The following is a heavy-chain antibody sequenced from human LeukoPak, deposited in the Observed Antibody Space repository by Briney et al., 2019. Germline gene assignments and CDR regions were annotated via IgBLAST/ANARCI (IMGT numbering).Heavy chain of an antibody. J-gene: IGHJ4*02. V-gene: IGHV1-2*02. D-gene: IGHD5-18*01. Sequence: ASVKVSCKASGYTFTGYFMRWVRQAPGQGLEWMGWINPNSGDTNYAQKFQGRVTMTRDTSISTAYMELSSLRSEDTAVYYCASRMVAYSYGNGFDYWGQGTLVTVSS. CDR1: GYTFTGYF. CDR3: ASRMVAYSYGNGFDY. CDR2: INPNSGDT.